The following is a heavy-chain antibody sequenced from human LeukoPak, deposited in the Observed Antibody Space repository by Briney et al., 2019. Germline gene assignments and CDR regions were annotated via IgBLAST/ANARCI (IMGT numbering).Heavy chain of an antibody. Sequence: ASVKVSCKASGYTFTSYGISWVRQAPGQGLEWMGCISAYNGNTNYAQKLQGRVTMTTDTSTSTAYMELRSLRSDDTAVYYCARDRDYGSGSFLYYYYYYMDVWGKGTTVTISS. CDR2: ISAYNGNT. V-gene: IGHV1-18*01. CDR1: GYTFTSYG. D-gene: IGHD3-10*01. J-gene: IGHJ6*03. CDR3: ARDRDYGSGSFLYYYYYYMDV.